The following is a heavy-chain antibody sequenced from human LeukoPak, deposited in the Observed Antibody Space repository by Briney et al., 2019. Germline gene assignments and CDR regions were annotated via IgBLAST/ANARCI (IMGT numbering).Heavy chain of an antibody. Sequence: SETLSLTCTVSGGSISSYYWSWIRQPPGKGLEWIGYIYYSGSTNYNPSLKSRVTISVHTSKNQFSLKLSSVTAADTAVYYCARRSEDSSGYYMDYWGQGTLVTVSS. CDR3: ARRSEDSSGYYMDY. V-gene: IGHV4-59*08. D-gene: IGHD3-22*01. CDR2: IYYSGST. CDR1: GGSISSYY. J-gene: IGHJ4*02.